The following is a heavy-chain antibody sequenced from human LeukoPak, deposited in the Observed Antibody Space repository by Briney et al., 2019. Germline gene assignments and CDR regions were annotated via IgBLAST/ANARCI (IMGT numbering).Heavy chain of an antibody. CDR2: IIPILGIA. CDR3: TRGHIVVVTAISNWFDP. Sequence: SVKVSCKASGGTFSSYAISWVRQAPGQGLEWMGRIIPILGIANYAQKFQGRVTITADKSTSTAYMELSSLRSEDTAVYYCTRGHIVVVTAISNWFDPWGQGTLVNVSS. V-gene: IGHV1-69*04. D-gene: IGHD2-21*02. CDR1: GGTFSSYA. J-gene: IGHJ5*02.